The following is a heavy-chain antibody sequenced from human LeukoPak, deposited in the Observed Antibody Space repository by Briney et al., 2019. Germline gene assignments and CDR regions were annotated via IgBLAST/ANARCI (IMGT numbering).Heavy chain of an antibody. Sequence: GGSLRLSCAASGFTFSSYEMNWVRQAPGKGLEWVSYISSSGSTIYYADSVKGRFTISRDNAKNSLYLQMNSLRAEDTALYFCARDATTEPGAVYMDVWGKGTTVTISS. D-gene: IGHD2-8*02. CDR2: ISSSGSTI. V-gene: IGHV3-48*03. J-gene: IGHJ6*03. CDR1: GFTFSSYE. CDR3: ARDATTEPGAVYMDV.